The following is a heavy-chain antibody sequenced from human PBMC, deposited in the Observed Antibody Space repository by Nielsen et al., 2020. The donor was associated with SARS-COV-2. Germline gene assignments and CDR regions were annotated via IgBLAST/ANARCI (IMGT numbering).Heavy chain of an antibody. CDR1: GFTFSNAW. CDR2: ISWNSGSI. V-gene: IGHV3-9*01. CDR3: AKEGYYYDSSGYRAHVFDY. J-gene: IGHJ4*02. D-gene: IGHD3-22*01. Sequence: SLKISCAASGFTFSNAWMSWVRQAPGKGLEWVSGISWNSGSIGYADSVKGRFTISRDNAKNSLYLQMNSLRAEDTALYYCAKEGYYYDSSGYRAHVFDYWGQGTLVTASS.